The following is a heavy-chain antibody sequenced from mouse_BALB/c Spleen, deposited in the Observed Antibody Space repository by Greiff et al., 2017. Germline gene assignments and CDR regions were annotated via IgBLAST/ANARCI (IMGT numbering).Heavy chain of an antibody. CDR3: TRRDATGFAY. J-gene: IGHJ3*01. D-gene: IGHD6-1*01. V-gene: IGHV6-6*02. Sequence: EVKVEESGGGLVQPGGSMKLSCVASGFTFSNYWMNWVRQSPEKGLEWVAEIRLKSNNYATHYAESVKGRFTISRDDSKSSVYLQMNNLRAEDTGIYYCTRRDATGFAYWGQGTLVTVSA. CDR1: GFTFSNYW. CDR2: IRLKSNNYAT.